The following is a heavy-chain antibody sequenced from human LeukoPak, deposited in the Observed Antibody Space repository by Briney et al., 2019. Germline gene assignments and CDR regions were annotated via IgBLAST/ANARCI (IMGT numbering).Heavy chain of an antibody. D-gene: IGHD5-18*01. CDR1: GGSISSGDYY. V-gene: IGHV4-30-4*01. J-gene: IGHJ4*02. CDR3: ARDPRSYGKYYFDY. CDR2: IYYSGST. Sequence: PSQTLSLTCTVSGGSISSGDYYWNWIRQPPGKGLEWIGYIYYSGSTYYNPSLKSRVTISLDASKNQFPLKLSSVTAADTAVYYCARDPRSYGKYYFDYWGQGTLVTVSS.